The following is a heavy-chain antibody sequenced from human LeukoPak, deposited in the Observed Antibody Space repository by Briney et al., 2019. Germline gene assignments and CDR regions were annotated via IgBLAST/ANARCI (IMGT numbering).Heavy chain of an antibody. CDR2: IYYSGST. D-gene: IGHD3-22*01. Sequence: PSETLSLTCTVSGSSVSSGSYYWSWIRQPPGKGLEWIGYIYYSGSTNYNPSLKSRVTISVDTSKNQFSLKLSSVTAADTAVYYCARLTTMIVAVDYWGQGTLVTVSS. J-gene: IGHJ4*02. V-gene: IGHV4-61*01. CDR1: GSSVSSGSYY. CDR3: ARLTTMIVAVDY.